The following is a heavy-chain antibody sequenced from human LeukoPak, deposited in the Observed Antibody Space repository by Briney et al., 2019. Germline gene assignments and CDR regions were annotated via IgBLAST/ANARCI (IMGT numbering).Heavy chain of an antibody. CDR3: AREAQIITMVRGYFDY. CDR1: GFTFSDYY. D-gene: IGHD3-10*01. J-gene: IGHJ4*02. CDR2: ISSSGSTI. V-gene: IGHV3-11*04. Sequence: GGSLGLSCAASGFTFSDYYMSWIRQAPGKGLEWVSYISSSGSTIYYADSVKGRFTISRDNAKNSLYLQMNSLRAEDTAVYYCAREAQIITMVRGYFDYWGQGTLVTVSS.